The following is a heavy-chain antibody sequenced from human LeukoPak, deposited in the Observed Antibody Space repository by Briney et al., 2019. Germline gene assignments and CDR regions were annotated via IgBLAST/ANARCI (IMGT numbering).Heavy chain of an antibody. CDR1: GFTFSSYA. D-gene: IGHD6-13*01. V-gene: IGHV3-23*01. J-gene: IGHJ5*02. CDR2: ISGGGGST. Sequence: GGSLRLSCAASGFTFSSYAMSWVRQAPGKGLEWVSAISGGGGSTHYADSVKGRFTISRDNSKNTLYLQMSSLRAGDTAVYYCAKENLLPAGGTLGSWGQGTLVTVSS. CDR3: AKENLLPAGGTLGS.